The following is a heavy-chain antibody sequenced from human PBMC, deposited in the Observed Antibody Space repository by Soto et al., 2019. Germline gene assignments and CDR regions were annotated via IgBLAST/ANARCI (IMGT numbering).Heavy chain of an antibody. J-gene: IGHJ2*01. Sequence: QVQLVESGGGVVQPGRSLRLSCAASGFTFSSYAMHGVRQAPGKGLEWVAVISYDGSNKYYADSVKGRFTISRDNSKNTLYLQMTSLRAEDTAVYYCARSYSSSWYFDLWGRGTLVTVSS. CDR2: ISYDGSNK. V-gene: IGHV3-30-3*01. D-gene: IGHD6-13*01. CDR3: ARSYSSSWYFDL. CDR1: GFTFSSYA.